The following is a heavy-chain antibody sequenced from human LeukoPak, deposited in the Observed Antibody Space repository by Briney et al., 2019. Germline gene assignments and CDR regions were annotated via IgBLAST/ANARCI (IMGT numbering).Heavy chain of an antibody. CDR1: GFTFTSYG. CDR3: ARDAYPHWIYSSCYTGYFDH. V-gene: IGHV3-33*01. D-gene: IGHD2-2*02. Sequence: PGXXLRLSCTPSGFTFTSYGMHWVRQAPGKGLEWVAVIWNDGVKYYSDSVKGRFTISRDNSQNTLYLQMNGLRAEDTAVYYCARDAYPHWIYSSCYTGYFDHWGQGTLVTVSS. J-gene: IGHJ4*02. CDR2: IWNDGVK.